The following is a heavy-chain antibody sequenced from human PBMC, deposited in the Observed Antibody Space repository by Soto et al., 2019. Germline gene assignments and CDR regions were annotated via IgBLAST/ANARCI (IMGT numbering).Heavy chain of an antibody. D-gene: IGHD3-3*01. CDR3: ARSDYDFWSGYYTGIPFDY. Sequence: SETLSLTCTVSGGSISSGDYYWSWIRQPPGKGLEWIGYIYYSGSTYYNPSLKSRVTISVDTSKNQFSLKLSSVTAADTAVYYCARSDYDFWSGYYTGIPFDYWGQGTLVTVSS. J-gene: IGHJ4*02. CDR2: IYYSGST. V-gene: IGHV4-30-4*01. CDR1: GGSISSGDYY.